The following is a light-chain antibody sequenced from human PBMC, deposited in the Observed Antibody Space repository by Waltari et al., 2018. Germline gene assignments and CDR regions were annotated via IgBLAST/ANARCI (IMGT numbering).Light chain of an antibody. Sequence: QSALTQPASVSGSPGQSLTISCSGTDSDVGAYDFVPWYQQHPGKAPHLIIYKVSNRPSGISNRFSASKSGNTASLTISGLQAEDEADYYCSSYTTSSAPGVFGTGTRVTVL. CDR3: SSYTTSSAPGV. CDR2: KVS. CDR1: DSDVGAYDF. V-gene: IGLV2-14*01. J-gene: IGLJ1*01.